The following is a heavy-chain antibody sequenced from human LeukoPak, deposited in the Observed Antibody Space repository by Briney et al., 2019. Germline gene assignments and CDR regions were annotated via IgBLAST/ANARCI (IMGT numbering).Heavy chain of an antibody. V-gene: IGHV3-11*01. CDR2: ISSSGSSI. CDR3: ARGRRDGYNYVNY. Sequence: GGSLRPSCAASGFTFSDYYMSWIRQAPGKGLEWVSYISSSGSSIYYADSVSGRFTISRDNAKNSLYLQMNSLRAEDTAVYYCARGRRDGYNYVNYWGQGTLVTVSS. CDR1: GFTFSDYY. D-gene: IGHD5-24*01. J-gene: IGHJ4*02.